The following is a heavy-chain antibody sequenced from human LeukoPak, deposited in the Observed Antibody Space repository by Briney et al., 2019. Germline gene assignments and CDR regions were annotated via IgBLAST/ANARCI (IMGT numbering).Heavy chain of an antibody. J-gene: IGHJ5*02. CDR2: IYTSENT. CDR3: TRDTGTTEEVKFDP. CDR1: GNSFGNYY. D-gene: IGHD4-17*01. V-gene: IGHV4-4*07. Sequence: SETLSLTCSVSGNSFGNYYWSWMRPRAGKGLECFGRIYTSENTTYNPSLKSRVTMSVDTSKNLFSLKLSSVPAADTAVYYYTRDTGTTEEVKFDPWGQGTLVTVSS.